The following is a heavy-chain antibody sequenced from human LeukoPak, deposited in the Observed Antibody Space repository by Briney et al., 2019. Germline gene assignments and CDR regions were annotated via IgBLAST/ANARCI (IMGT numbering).Heavy chain of an antibody. Sequence: SETLSLTCAVYGGSFSGYYWSWIRQPPGKGLEWIGEVNHSGSTNYNPSLKSRVTISVDTSKNQFSLKLSSVTAADTAVYYCARIVNWFDPWGQGTLVTVSS. CDR2: VNHSGST. CDR3: ARIVNWFDP. J-gene: IGHJ5*02. D-gene: IGHD3-22*01. CDR1: GGSFSGYY. V-gene: IGHV4-34*01.